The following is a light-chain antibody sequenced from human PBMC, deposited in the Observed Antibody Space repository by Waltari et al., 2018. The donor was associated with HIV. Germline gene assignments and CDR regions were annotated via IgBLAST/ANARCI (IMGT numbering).Light chain of an antibody. V-gene: IGKV3-15*01. Sequence: EIVMTQSPATLSVSPGERATISCRASESVSNNLAWYQQKPGQAPRLLLYGASTRATGIPAKFSGSGSGTEFTLTISSLQSEDFAVYYCQQYNNWPPMYTFGQGTKLEIK. J-gene: IGKJ2*01. CDR2: GAS. CDR3: QQYNNWPPMYT. CDR1: ESVSNN.